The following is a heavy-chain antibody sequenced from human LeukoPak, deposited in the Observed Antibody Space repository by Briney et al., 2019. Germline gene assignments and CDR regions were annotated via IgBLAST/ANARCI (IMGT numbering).Heavy chain of an antibody. CDR2: IRYDGSNK. V-gene: IGHV3-30*02. CDR1: GFTFSSYW. D-gene: IGHD1-26*01. Sequence: GGSLRLSCAASGFTFSSYWMSWVRQAPGKGLEWVAFIRYDGSNKYYADSVKGRFTISRDNSKNTLYMQMNSLRAEDTAVYYCAKDAFRNMVGATFDYWGQGTLVTVSS. CDR3: AKDAFRNMVGATFDY. J-gene: IGHJ4*02.